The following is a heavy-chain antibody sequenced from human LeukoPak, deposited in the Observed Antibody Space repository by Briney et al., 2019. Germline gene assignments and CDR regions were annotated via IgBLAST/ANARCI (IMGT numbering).Heavy chain of an antibody. J-gene: IGHJ4*02. D-gene: IGHD2-15*01. CDR1: GFTFSNYA. V-gene: IGHV3-23*03. CDR3: SKDDCVNGICYFDK. CDR2: IDNSNT. Sequence: PGGSLRLSCIASGFTFSNYAMNWVPQAPGKGLEWVSGIDNSNTYYADSVKGRFTISRDSSKNTMYLQMNNLRAEDTAVYYCSKDDCVNGICYFDKWGQGTLVTVSS.